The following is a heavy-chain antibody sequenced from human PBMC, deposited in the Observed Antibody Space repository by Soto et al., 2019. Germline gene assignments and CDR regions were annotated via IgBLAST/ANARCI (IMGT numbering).Heavy chain of an antibody. CDR2: IYGSGGRT. D-gene: IGHD3-16*02. J-gene: IGHJ4*01. CDR1: GFTFSTYS. CDR3: ARDVGYRYYFDY. V-gene: IGHV3-23*01. Sequence: PGGSLRLSCAASGFTFSTYSMNWVRQAPGKGLEWVSSIYGSGGRTYYADSLKGRFTISRDNSKNTLYLQMNSLRPEDTAVFFCARDVGYRYYFDYWGQGTLVTVSS.